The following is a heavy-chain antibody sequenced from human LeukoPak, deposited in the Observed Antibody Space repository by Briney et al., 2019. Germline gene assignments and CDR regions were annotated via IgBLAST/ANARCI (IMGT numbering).Heavy chain of an antibody. V-gene: IGHV3-7*01. D-gene: IGHD1-26*01. Sequence: GGSLRLSCAASGFTFSTHWMSWVRQAPGKGLEWVANIKQDGSEKYYVDSVKGRFTISRDNAKDSLYLQMNSLRAEDTAVYHCARDLTGATSETFWGQGTLVTVSS. J-gene: IGHJ4*02. CDR1: GFTFSTHW. CDR2: IKQDGSEK. CDR3: ARDLTGATSETF.